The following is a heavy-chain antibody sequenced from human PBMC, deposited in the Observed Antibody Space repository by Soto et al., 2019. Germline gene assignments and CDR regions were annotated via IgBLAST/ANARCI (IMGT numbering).Heavy chain of an antibody. CDR2: INPSDSYT. CDR3: ARQGELLNGMDV. CDR1: GYSFTSYW. J-gene: IGHJ6*02. V-gene: IGHV5-10-1*01. D-gene: IGHD1-26*01. Sequence: GESLKISCKGSGYSFTSYWISWVRQMPGKGLEWMGRINPSDSYTNYSPSFQGHVTISADKSISTAYLQWSSLKASDTAMYYCARQGELLNGMDVWGQGTTVTVSS.